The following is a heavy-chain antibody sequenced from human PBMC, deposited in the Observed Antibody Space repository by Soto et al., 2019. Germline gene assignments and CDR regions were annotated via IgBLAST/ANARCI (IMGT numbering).Heavy chain of an antibody. Sequence: QVQLAESGGGVVQPGRSLRLSCAASGFTFSSYGMHWVRQAPGKGLEWVAVISYDGSNKYYADSVKGRFTISRDNSKNTLYLQMNSLRAEDTAVYYCAKDEAYYYGSGVFAYWGQGTLVTVSS. D-gene: IGHD3-10*01. CDR3: AKDEAYYYGSGVFAY. V-gene: IGHV3-30*18. J-gene: IGHJ4*02. CDR2: ISYDGSNK. CDR1: GFTFSSYG.